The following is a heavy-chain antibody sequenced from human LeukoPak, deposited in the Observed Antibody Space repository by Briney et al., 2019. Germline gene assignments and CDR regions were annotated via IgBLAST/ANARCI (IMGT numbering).Heavy chain of an antibody. CDR1: GYTFTGYY. J-gene: IGHJ4*02. V-gene: IGHV1-2*02. CDR3: ARDRAYYDSSGYGN. Sequence: ASVKVSCKASGYTFTGYYMHWVRQAPGQGLEWMGWINPNSGGTNYAQKFQGRVTMTRDTPISTAYMELSRLRSDDTAVYYCARDRAYYDSSGYGNWGQGTLVTVSS. D-gene: IGHD3-22*01. CDR2: INPNSGGT.